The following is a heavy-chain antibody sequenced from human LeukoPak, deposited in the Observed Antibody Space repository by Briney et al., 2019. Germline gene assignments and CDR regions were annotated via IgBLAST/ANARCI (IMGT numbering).Heavy chain of an antibody. V-gene: IGHV3-21*01. J-gene: IGHJ4*02. CDR1: GFTFSSYE. Sequence: GGSLRLSCAASGFTFSSYEMNWVRQAPGKGLEWVSSFSSSSSYIYYADSVQGRFTISRDNSKNSLYLQMNSLRAEGTAVYYCARDPGLAAAGFDYWGQGTLVTVSS. CDR2: FSSSSSYI. CDR3: ARDPGLAAAGFDY. D-gene: IGHD6-13*01.